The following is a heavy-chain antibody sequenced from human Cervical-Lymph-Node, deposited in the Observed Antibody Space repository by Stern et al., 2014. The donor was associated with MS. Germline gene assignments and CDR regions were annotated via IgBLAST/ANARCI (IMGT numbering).Heavy chain of an antibody. CDR3: ARELDPLDY. Sequence: VQLVESGGGLVKPGGSLRLSCAASGFTFSSYSMNWVRQAPGKGLEWVSSISSGSTYINYADSVKGRFTVSRDNAKNSLYLQMSSLRAEDTAVYYCARELDPLDYWGHRTLVTVSS. J-gene: IGHJ4*01. V-gene: IGHV3-21*01. CDR2: ISSGSTYI. CDR1: GFTFSSYS.